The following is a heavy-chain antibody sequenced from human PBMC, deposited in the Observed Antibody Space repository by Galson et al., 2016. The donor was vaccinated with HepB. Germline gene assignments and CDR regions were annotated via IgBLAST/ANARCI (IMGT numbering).Heavy chain of an antibody. CDR3: ARRGRTTVKGWFDP. CDR1: GGSFSGYY. D-gene: IGHD4-17*01. CDR2: INHSGSA. J-gene: IGHJ5*02. V-gene: IGHV4-34*01. Sequence: ETLSLTCGVYGGSFSGYYWSWIRQPPGKGLEWIGEINHSGSADYNPSLKSRVTMSVDTPKNQLSLKMSSVTAADTAVYFCARRGRTTVKGWFDPWGKGTLVVVSS.